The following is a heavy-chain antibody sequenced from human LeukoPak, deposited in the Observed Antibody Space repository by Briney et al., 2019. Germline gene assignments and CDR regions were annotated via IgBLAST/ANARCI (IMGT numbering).Heavy chain of an antibody. Sequence: GESLRISCKGSGYSFTSYWISWVRQMPGKGLEWMGRIDPSDSYTNYSPSFQGHVTISADKSISTAYLQWGSLKASDTAMYYCARRKGYCSGGSCYSGWFDPWGQGTLVTVSS. CDR3: ARRKGYCSGGSCYSGWFDP. CDR2: IDPSDSYT. J-gene: IGHJ5*02. D-gene: IGHD2-15*01. V-gene: IGHV5-10-1*01. CDR1: GYSFTSYW.